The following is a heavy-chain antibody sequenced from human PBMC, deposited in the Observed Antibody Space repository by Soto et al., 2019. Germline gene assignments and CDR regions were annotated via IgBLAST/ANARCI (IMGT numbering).Heavy chain of an antibody. J-gene: IGHJ4*02. CDR1: SGSITSSNY. CDR2: IYHSGRT. V-gene: IGHV4-4*02. D-gene: IGHD3-9*01. CDR3: ARANANDIDWLH. Sequence: SETLSLTCGVSSGSITSSNYWSWVRQPPGKGLEWIGEIYHSGRTHYNPSLKSRVTISVDKSMNQFSPRLTSVTAADTAVYYCARANANDIDWLHWGQGTLVTVSS.